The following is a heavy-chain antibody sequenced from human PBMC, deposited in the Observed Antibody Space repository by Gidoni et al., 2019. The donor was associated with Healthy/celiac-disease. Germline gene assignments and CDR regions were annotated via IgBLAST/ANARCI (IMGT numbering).Heavy chain of an antibody. Sequence: QVQLVQSGAEGKKPGAAVKVSCKASGYTFTSYDINWVRQATGQGLEWMGWMNPNSGNTGYAQKFQGRVTMTRNTSISTAYMELSSLRSEDTAVYYCARGRRTVVTPPLNYWGQGTLVTVSS. J-gene: IGHJ4*02. V-gene: IGHV1-8*01. CDR2: MNPNSGNT. D-gene: IGHD2-21*02. CDR1: GYTFTSYD. CDR3: ARGRRTVVTPPLNY.